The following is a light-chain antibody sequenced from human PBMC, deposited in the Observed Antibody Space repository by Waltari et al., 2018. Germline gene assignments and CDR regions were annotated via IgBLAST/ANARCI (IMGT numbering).Light chain of an antibody. CDR2: KTS. V-gene: IGKV1-5*03. J-gene: IGKJ1*01. Sequence: DIQMTQSPSTLSASVGDRVTITCRASQSISRWLAWYQQKPGKAPKLLMYKTSTLESGVPSRFSGSGSGTEFPLTISNLPPDDFATYYCQQYDTFSTFGQGTKVEV. CDR1: QSISRW. CDR3: QQYDTFST.